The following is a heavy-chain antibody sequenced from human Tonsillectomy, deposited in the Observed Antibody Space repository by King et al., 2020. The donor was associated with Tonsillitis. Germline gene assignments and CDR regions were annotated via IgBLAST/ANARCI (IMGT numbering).Heavy chain of an antibody. J-gene: IGHJ3*02. CDR2: IKQDGSEK. CDR3: ARVGLIVVFDAFDI. V-gene: IGHV3-7*01. Sequence: VQLVESGGGLVQPGGSLRLSCAASGFTFSSYWMSWVRQAPGKGLEWVANIKQDGSEKYFVDSVKGRFTISRDNAKNSLYLQMNSLRAEDTAVYYCARVGLIVVFDAFDIWGQGTMVTVSS. D-gene: IGHD3-22*01. CDR1: GFTFSSYW.